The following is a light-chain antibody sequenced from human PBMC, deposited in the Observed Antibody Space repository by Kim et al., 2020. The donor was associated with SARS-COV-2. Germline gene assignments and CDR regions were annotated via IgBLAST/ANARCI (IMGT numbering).Light chain of an antibody. J-gene: IGKJ2*01. V-gene: IGKV1-9*01. CDR1: QGISSY. CDR3: QQLDSYPRT. CDR2: AAS. Sequence: IQLTQSPSSLSASVGDRVTITCRASQGISSYLAWYQQKPGKAPKLLIYAASTLQSGVPSRFSGSGSGTDFTLTIGSLQPEDFATYYCQQLDSYPRTFGQGTKLEI.